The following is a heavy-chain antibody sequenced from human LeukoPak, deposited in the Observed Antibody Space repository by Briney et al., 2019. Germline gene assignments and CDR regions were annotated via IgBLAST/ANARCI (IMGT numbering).Heavy chain of an antibody. V-gene: IGHV3-23*01. CDR3: AKVLAHSGYDFVGLDY. D-gene: IGHD5-12*01. CDR2: ITGGGSST. J-gene: IGHJ4*02. Sequence: GGSLRLSCAASGFTLSSYAMSWVRQAPGRGLEWVSTITGGGSSTSYADSVKGRFTISRDNSKNTLYLQMNSLRAEDTAVYYCAKVLAHSGYDFVGLDYWGQGTLVTVSS. CDR1: GFTLSSYA.